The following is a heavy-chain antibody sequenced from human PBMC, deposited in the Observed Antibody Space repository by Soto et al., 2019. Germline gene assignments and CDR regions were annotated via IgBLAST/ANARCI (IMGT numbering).Heavy chain of an antibody. CDR1: GFSFFSDYS. D-gene: IGHD2-21*02. J-gene: IGHJ6*02. CDR2: ITENGGFT. V-gene: IGHV3-64D*06. CDR3: VKMVEVTDNYYYNNMDV. Sequence: LRLSCSASGFSFFSDYSMYWVRQAPGRGLQYVSGITENGGFTSYAESLRARVTISRDNSKNTVYLQMTGLRPEDTAVYFCVKMVEVTDNYYYNNMDVWGQGTTVTVSS.